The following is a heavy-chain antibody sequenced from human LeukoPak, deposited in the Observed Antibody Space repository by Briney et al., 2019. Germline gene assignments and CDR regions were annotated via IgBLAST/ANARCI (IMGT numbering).Heavy chain of an antibody. Sequence: SETLSLTCTVSGGSISSGSYYWSWIRQPAGKGLEWIGRIYTSGSTNYNPSLKSRVTMSVDTSKNQFSLKLSSVTAADTAVYYCARDRVPTYSSSWPDAFDIWGQGTMVTVSS. J-gene: IGHJ3*02. CDR3: ARDRVPTYSSSWPDAFDI. V-gene: IGHV4-61*02. CDR2: IYTSGST. D-gene: IGHD6-13*01. CDR1: GGSISSGSYY.